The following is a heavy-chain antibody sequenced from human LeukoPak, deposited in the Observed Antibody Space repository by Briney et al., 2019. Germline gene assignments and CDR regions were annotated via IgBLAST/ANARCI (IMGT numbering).Heavy chain of an antibody. V-gene: IGHV4-4*07. Sequence: SETLSLTCTVSGGSFRSYYWSWIRQPAGKGLEWIGRIYTSGSTNYNPSLKSRVTISVDTSKNQFSLKLSSVTAADTAVYYCARGRHEVGDYVGLPSWYFDLWGRGTLVTVSS. CDR1: GGSFRSYY. J-gene: IGHJ2*01. D-gene: IGHD4-17*01. CDR3: ARGRHEVGDYVGLPSWYFDL. CDR2: IYTSGST.